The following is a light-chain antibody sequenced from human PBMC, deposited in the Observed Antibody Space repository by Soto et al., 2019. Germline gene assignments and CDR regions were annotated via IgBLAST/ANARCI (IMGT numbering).Light chain of an antibody. CDR3: QQTYSTPYT. CDR2: GAS. CDR1: QTISNF. Sequence: DIQMTQSPSSLSASVGDRITITCRASQTISNFLNWYHQRPVKAPTLLIFGASSLQSGVPSKFTGSGSGTDFTLTISDLQPEDFATYYCQQTYSTPYTFGQGTNLEIK. V-gene: IGKV1-39*01. J-gene: IGKJ2*01.